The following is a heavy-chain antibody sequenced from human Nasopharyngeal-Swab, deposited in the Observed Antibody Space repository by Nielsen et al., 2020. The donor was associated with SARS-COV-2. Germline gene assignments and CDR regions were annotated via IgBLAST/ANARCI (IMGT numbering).Heavy chain of an antibody. CDR3: AAAPSGDYGGY. V-gene: IGHV3-33*01. J-gene: IGHJ4*02. D-gene: IGHD4-23*01. CDR2: IWYDGSNK. Sequence: GESLKISCAASGFTFSNYGMHWVRQAPGKGLAWVAVIWYDGSNKYYADSVKGRFTISRDNSKNTVYLQMNSLRAEDTAVYYCAAAPSGDYGGYWGQGTLVTVSS. CDR1: GFTFSNYG.